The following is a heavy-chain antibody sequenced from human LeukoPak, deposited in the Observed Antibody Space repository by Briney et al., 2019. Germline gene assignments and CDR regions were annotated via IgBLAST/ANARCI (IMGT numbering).Heavy chain of an antibody. V-gene: IGHV4-34*01. Sequence: PSETLSLTCAVYGGSFSGYYWSWIRQPPGKGLEWIGEINHSGSTNYNPSLKSRVTISVDTSKNQFSLKLSSVTAADTAVYYCARLGGSYYGVYWGQGTLVTVSS. J-gene: IGHJ4*02. D-gene: IGHD1-26*01. CDR1: GGSFSGYY. CDR3: ARLGGSYYGVY. CDR2: INHSGST.